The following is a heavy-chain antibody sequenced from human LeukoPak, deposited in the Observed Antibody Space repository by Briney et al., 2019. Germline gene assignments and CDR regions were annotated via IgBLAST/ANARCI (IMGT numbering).Heavy chain of an antibody. CDR1: GFTFSSYG. J-gene: IGHJ6*02. Sequence: GRSLRLSCAASGFTFSSYGMHWVRQAPGKGLEWVAVIWYDGSNKYYADSVKGRFTISRDNSKNTLYLQMNSLRAEDTAVYYCARDFSSFCRMDVWGQGTTVTASS. CDR3: ARDFSSFCRMDV. D-gene: IGHD2/OR15-2a*01. V-gene: IGHV3-33*01. CDR2: IWYDGSNK.